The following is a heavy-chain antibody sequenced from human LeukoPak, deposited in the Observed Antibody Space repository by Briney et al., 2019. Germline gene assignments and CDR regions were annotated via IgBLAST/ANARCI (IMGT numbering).Heavy chain of an antibody. Sequence: GGSLRLSCAAFGFTFSNYWMTWVRQAPGKGLEWVASIKQDGSETYYVDSVKGRFTFSRDNAKNSVYLQMSSLRAEDTAVYYCTRDKSAGADTGSSFYCWGQGALVTVSS. J-gene: IGHJ4*02. CDR1: GFTFSNYW. D-gene: IGHD3-10*01. V-gene: IGHV3-7*03. CDR3: TRDKSAGADTGSSFYC. CDR2: IKQDGSET.